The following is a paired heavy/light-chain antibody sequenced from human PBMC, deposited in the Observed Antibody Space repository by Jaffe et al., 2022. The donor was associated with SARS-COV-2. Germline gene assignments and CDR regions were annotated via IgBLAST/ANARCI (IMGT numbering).Light chain of an antibody. Sequence: DIQMTQSPSSLSASVGDRVTITCRASQSISRYLNWYQQKPGKAPKLLIYAASSLQSGVPSRFSGSGSGTDFTLTISSLQPEDFATYYCQQSYSTPWAFGQGTKVEIK. CDR1: QSISRY. CDR2: AAS. J-gene: IGKJ1*01. CDR3: QQSYSTPWA. V-gene: IGKV1-39*01.
Heavy chain of an antibody. D-gene: IGHD1-26*01. CDR3: AHAGHSGSYLDYFDY. CDR2: IYWDDDK. J-gene: IGHJ4*02. CDR1: GFSLSTSGVG. Sequence: QITLKESGPTLVKPTQTLTLTCTFSGFSLSTSGVGVGWIRQPPGKALEWLALIYWDDDKRYSPSLKSRLTITKDTSKNQVVLTMTNMDPVDTATYYCAHAGHSGSYLDYFDYWGQGTLVTVSS. V-gene: IGHV2-5*02.